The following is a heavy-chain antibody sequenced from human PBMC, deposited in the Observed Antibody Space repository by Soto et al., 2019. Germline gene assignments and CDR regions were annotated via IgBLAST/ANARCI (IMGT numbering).Heavy chain of an antibody. D-gene: IGHD3-22*01. CDR3: ARELNTESSAYCSFAF. Sequence: GASVKVSCKTSGYIFTAYGLARLRQAPGQRPEWMGWVSTNDDRTNYAQKFQGRVTMTTDRSTTTTSMELRSLRPDDTAVYYCARELNTESSAYCSFAFWGQGTLVTVSS. CDR2: VSTNDDRT. J-gene: IGHJ4*02. CDR1: GYIFTAYG. V-gene: IGHV1-18*01.